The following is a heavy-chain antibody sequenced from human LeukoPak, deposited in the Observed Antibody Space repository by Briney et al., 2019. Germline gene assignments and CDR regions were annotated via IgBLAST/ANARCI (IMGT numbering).Heavy chain of an antibody. CDR1: GGSFSGYY. D-gene: IGHD2-2*01. CDR2: INHSGST. Sequence: SETLSLTCAVYGGSFSGYYWSWIRQPPGKGLEWIGEINHSGSTNYNPSLKSRVAISVDTSKNQFSLKLSSVTAADTAVYYCARGSRISGGQYCSSTSCYGYNWFDPWGQGTLVTVSS. CDR3: ARGSRISGGQYCSSTSCYGYNWFDP. J-gene: IGHJ5*02. V-gene: IGHV4-34*01.